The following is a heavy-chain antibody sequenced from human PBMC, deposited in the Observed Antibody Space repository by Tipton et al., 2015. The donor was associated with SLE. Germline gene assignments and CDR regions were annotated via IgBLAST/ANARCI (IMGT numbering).Heavy chain of an antibody. V-gene: IGHV4-30-2*01. J-gene: IGHJ3*02. CDR1: GASIGSGGYS. D-gene: IGHD2-15*01. Sequence: LRLSCAVSGASIGSGGYSWNWIRQPPGKGLQWIGYIFHSGITYYNPSLKSRVTISVDTSKNEFSLNLRSVTAADTAVYYCARAEGSWDAFDIWGQGTMVTVSS. CDR2: IFHSGIT. CDR3: ARAEGSWDAFDI.